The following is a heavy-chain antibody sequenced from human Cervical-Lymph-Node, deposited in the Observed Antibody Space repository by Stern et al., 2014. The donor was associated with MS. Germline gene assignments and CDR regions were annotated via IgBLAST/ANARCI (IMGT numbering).Heavy chain of an antibody. CDR1: GYTLTSYG. J-gene: IGHJ4*02. V-gene: IGHV1-18*01. CDR2: ISADNDDS. D-gene: IGHD3-3*02. CDR3: ARVVPIFGVVTTYYIDY. Sequence: QVQLVQSGAEVKRPGASVKVSCKASGYTLTSYGITWVRQAPGQGLEWMAWISADNDDSNSALKFQGRVALTTDTSTNTAYLDLRSLRSDDTAIYYCARVVPIFGVVTTYYIDYWGQGTLVTVSS.